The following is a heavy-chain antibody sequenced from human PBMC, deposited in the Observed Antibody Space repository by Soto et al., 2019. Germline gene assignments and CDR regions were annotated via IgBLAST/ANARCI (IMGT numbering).Heavy chain of an antibody. Sequence: QVQLVQSGAEVKKPGSSVKVSCKASGGTFSSYAISWVRQAPGQGLEWMGGIIPIFGTATYAQKFQGRVTITADKSTSTAYMELSSLRSEDTAVYYCARDRGDGYNADDYYYYGMDVWGQGTTVTVSS. V-gene: IGHV1-69*06. CDR1: GGTFSSYA. CDR3: ARDRGDGYNADDYYYYGMDV. CDR2: IIPIFGTA. D-gene: IGHD3-10*01. J-gene: IGHJ6*02.